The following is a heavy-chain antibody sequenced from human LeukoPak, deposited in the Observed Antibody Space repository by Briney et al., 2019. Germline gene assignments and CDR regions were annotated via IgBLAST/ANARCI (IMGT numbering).Heavy chain of an antibody. CDR2: INHSGTT. V-gene: IGHV4-34*01. CDR1: GGSFSGYY. CDR3: ARYREAYGHDY. J-gene: IGHJ4*02. D-gene: IGHD5-24*01. Sequence: SETLSLTCAVYGGSFSGYYWSWIRQPPGKGLEWIGEINHSGTTNYNPSLKSRVTISVDTSKNQFSLKLSSVTAADTAVYYCARYREAYGHDYWGQGTLVTVSS.